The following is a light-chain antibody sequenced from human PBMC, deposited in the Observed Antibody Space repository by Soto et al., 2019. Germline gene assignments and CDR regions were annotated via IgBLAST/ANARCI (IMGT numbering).Light chain of an antibody. CDR2: GAS. CDR3: QQYSDWPRT. CDR1: ESVRTS. V-gene: IGKV3-15*01. Sequence: VLTQSPATLSVSPGERVTLSCRASESVRTSLAWYQHKPGRSPRLLMYGASNRATGVPDRFSGSGSGTDFTLTITSLQSDDLGIYYCQQYSDWPRTFGQGTKLEIK. J-gene: IGKJ1*01.